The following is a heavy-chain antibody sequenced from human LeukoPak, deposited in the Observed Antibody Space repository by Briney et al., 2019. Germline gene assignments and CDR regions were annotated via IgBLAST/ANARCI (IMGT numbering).Heavy chain of an antibody. CDR1: GFTFDDYG. CDR2: INWNGGST. V-gene: IGHV3-20*01. D-gene: IGHD5-18*01. J-gene: IGHJ6*03. Sequence: PGGSLRLSCAASGFTFDDYGMSWVRQAPGKGLEWVSGINWNGGSTGYADSVKGRFTISRDNAKNSLYLQMNSLRAEDTALYHCARVVTPLYYYYYMDVWGKGTTVTVSS. CDR3: ARVVTPLYYYYYMDV.